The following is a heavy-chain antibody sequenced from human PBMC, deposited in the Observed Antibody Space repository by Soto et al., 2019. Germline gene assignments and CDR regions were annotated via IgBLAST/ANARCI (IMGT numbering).Heavy chain of an antibody. D-gene: IGHD4-17*01. CDR1: GYTFTSYG. Sequence: QVQLVQSGAEVKKPGASVKVSCKASGYTFTSYGISWVRQAPGQGLEWMGWMSAYNGNTNYAQKLQGRVTMTTDTSTSTAYMELRSLRSDDTAVYYCPRETTVTSYYYYYMDVWGKGTTVTVSS. J-gene: IGHJ6*03. CDR2: MSAYNGNT. CDR3: PRETTVTSYYYYYMDV. V-gene: IGHV1-18*01.